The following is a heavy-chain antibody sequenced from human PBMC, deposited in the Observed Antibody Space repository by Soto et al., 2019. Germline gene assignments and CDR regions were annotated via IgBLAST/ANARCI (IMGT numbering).Heavy chain of an antibody. J-gene: IGHJ4*02. V-gene: IGHV3-23*01. Sequence: GGSLRLSCAASGFTFSSYAMSWVRQAPGKGLEWVSAISGSGGSTYYADSVKGRFTISRDNSKNTLYLQMNSLRAEDTAVYYCAKDYIVVVVAATLSYFDYWGQGTLVTVSS. D-gene: IGHD2-15*01. CDR2: ISGSGGST. CDR1: GFTFSSYA. CDR3: AKDYIVVVVAATLSYFDY.